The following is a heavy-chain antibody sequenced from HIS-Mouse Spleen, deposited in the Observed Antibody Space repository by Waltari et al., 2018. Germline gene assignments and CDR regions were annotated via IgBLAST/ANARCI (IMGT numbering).Heavy chain of an antibody. CDR1: GGSIRRSRLY. V-gene: IGHV4-39*01. D-gene: IGHD2-21*02. Sequence: QLQLQESGPGLVKPSETLSLTCTVSGGSIRRSRLYWGWIRQPPGKGLEWIGSIYYSGSTYYNPSLKSRVTISVDTSKNQFSLKLSSVTAADTAVYYCARKRTASGWFDPWGQGTLVTVSS. J-gene: IGHJ5*02. CDR2: IYYSGST. CDR3: ARKRTASGWFDP.